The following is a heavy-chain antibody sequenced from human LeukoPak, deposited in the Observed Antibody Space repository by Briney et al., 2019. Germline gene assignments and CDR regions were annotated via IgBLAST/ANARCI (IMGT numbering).Heavy chain of an antibody. D-gene: IGHD3-22*01. CDR1: GGTFSSYA. Sequence: SVKVSCKASGGTFSSYAISWVRQAPGQGLEWMGGIIPIFGTANYAQKFQGRVTIPADQYTSTAYMELSSLRSEDTAVYYCARDGYYYDSSGRGFDPWGQGTLVPVSS. CDR3: ARDGYYYDSSGRGFDP. J-gene: IGHJ5*02. CDR2: IIPIFGTA. V-gene: IGHV1-69*13.